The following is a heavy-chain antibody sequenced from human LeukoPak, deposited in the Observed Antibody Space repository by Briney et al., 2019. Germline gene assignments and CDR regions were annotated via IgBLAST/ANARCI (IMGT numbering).Heavy chain of an antibody. V-gene: IGHV1-46*01. CDR3: ARRAGGDAFDI. CDR1: GYTFTSYY. D-gene: IGHD1-26*01. CDR2: INPSGGST. Sequence: GSVEVSCKASGYTFTSYYMHWVRQAPGQGLEWMGIINPSGGSTSYAQKFQGRVTMTRDTSTSTVYMELSSLRSEDTAVYYCARRAGGDAFDIWGQGTMVTVSS. J-gene: IGHJ3*02.